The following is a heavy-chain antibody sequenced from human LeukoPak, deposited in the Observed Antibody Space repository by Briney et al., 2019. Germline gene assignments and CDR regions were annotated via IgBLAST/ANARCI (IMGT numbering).Heavy chain of an antibody. Sequence: PSETLSLTCTVSGYSISSGYYWGWIRQPPGKGLEWIGSIYHSGSTYYNPSLKSRVTTSVDTSKNQFSLKLSSVTAADTAVYYCARQRGYDSSGWVVFDYWGQGTLVTVSS. CDR1: GYSISSGYY. CDR2: IYHSGST. J-gene: IGHJ4*02. CDR3: ARQRGYDSSGWVVFDY. D-gene: IGHD3-22*01. V-gene: IGHV4-38-2*02.